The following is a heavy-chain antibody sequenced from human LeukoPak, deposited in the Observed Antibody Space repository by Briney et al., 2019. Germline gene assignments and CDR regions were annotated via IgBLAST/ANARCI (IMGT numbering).Heavy chain of an antibody. Sequence: QPGGSLRLSCAASGFTVSSNYMSWVRQAPGKGLEWVSYISSSGSTMYYADSVKGRFTISRDNAKNSLYLQMNSLRAEDTAVYYCARELRGATDYYMDVWGKGTTVTISS. J-gene: IGHJ6*03. D-gene: IGHD1-26*01. CDR1: GFTVSSNY. CDR2: ISSSGSTM. CDR3: ARELRGATDYYMDV. V-gene: IGHV3-48*04.